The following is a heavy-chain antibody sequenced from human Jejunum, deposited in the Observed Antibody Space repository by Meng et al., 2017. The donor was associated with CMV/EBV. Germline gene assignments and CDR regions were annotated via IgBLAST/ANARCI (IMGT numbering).Heavy chain of an antibody. Sequence: FSGYWMSWVRQAPGKGLEWVATIKSDGSEEHYVDSVRGRFTISRDNAKNSLHLQIDSLRAEDTAVYHCARDCSTSCPFQPRGDYWGQGTLVTVSS. V-gene: IGHV3-7*01. CDR3: ARDCSTSCPFQPRGDY. D-gene: IGHD2-2*01. CDR2: IKSDGSEE. CDR1: FSGYW. J-gene: IGHJ4*02.